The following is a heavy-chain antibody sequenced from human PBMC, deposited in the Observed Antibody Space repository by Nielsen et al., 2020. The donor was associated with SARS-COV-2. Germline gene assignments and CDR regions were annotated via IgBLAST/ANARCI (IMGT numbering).Heavy chain of an antibody. CDR1: GGSISSGGYY. J-gene: IGHJ5*02. Sequence: SETLSLTCTVSGGSISSGGYYWSWIRQHPGKGLEWIGYIYYSGSTYYNPSLKSRVTISVDTSKNQFSLKLRSVTAADTAVYYCARTVVPAAIVGENWFDPWGQGTLVTVSS. V-gene: IGHV4-31*03. CDR2: IYYSGST. D-gene: IGHD2-2*01. CDR3: ARTVVPAAIVGENWFDP.